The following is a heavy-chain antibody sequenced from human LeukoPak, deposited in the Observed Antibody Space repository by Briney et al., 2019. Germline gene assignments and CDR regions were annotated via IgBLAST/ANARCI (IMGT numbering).Heavy chain of an antibody. V-gene: IGHV4-59*01. CDR1: GGSISSYY. CDR3: AIRGYSYGSATDFDY. Sequence: SETLSLTCTVSGGSISSYYWSWIRQPPGQGLEWIGYIYYSGSTNYNPSLKSRVTISVDTSKNQFSLKLSSVTAADTAVYYCAIRGYSYGSATDFDYWGQGTLVTVSS. D-gene: IGHD5-18*01. J-gene: IGHJ4*02. CDR2: IYYSGST.